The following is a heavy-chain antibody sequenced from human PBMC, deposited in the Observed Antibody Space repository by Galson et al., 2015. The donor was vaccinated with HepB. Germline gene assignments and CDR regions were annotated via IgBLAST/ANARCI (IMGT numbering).Heavy chain of an antibody. CDR3: ARHRFGRSNDNWFDP. CDR1: GGSISSSTFY. J-gene: IGHJ5*02. V-gene: IGHV4-39*01. D-gene: IGHD3-10*01. CDR2: IYYTGRT. Sequence: LSLTCTVSGGSISSSTFYWGWIRQPPGKGLEWIGSIYYTGRTYYNPSLNSRVSISADVSKNRFSLNLNSVTAADTAMYYCARHRFGRSNDNWFDPWGQGTLVTVSS.